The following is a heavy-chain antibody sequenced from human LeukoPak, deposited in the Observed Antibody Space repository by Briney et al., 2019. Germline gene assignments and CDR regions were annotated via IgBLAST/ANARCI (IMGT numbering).Heavy chain of an antibody. CDR3: ARDSLPHYYTSGSQNPADY. J-gene: IGHJ4*02. D-gene: IGHD3-10*01. CDR1: GYTLTSYR. CDR2: INPSGGST. Sequence: ASVKVSCKASGYTLTSYRIHWVRQAPGRGLEWMGIINPSGGSTTYTQKFQGRVTMTRDTSTSTVYMELSRLTSEDTAVYYCARDSLPHYYTSGSQNPADYWGQGTLVTVSS. V-gene: IGHV1-46*01.